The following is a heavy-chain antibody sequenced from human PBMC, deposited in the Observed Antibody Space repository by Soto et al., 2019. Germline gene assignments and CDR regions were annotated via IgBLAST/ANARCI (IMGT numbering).Heavy chain of an antibody. V-gene: IGHV1-18*01. J-gene: IGHJ5*02. CDR3: AAELNSSGGYGWFDP. CDR1: GYTFTSYG. D-gene: IGHD6-19*01. CDR2: ISAYNGNT. Sequence: AASVKVSCKASGYTFTSYGISWVRQAPGQGLEWMGWISAYNGNTNYAQKLQGRVTMTTDTSTSTAYMELRSLRSEDTAVYYCAAELNSSGGYGWFDPWGQGTMVTVSS.